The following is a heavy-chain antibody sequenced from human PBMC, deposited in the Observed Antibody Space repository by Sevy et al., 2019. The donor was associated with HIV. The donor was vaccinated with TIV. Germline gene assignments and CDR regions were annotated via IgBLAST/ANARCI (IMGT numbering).Heavy chain of an antibody. CDR3: ARDQITMDYDDYDGMDV. J-gene: IGHJ6*02. V-gene: IGHV3-21*01. Sequence: GGSLRLSCAASGFTFSSYRMNWVRQAPGKGLEWVSSISSSSSYIYYADSVKGRFTISRDNAKNSLYLQMNSLRAEDTAVYYCARDQITMDYDDYDGMDVWGQGTTVTVSS. CDR2: ISSSSSYI. CDR1: GFTFSSYR. D-gene: IGHD3-10*01.